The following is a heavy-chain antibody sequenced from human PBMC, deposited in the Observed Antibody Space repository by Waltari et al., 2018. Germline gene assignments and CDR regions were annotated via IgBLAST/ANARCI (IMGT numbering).Heavy chain of an antibody. CDR1: GYTFTGYY. CDR2: INPNRGGT. CDR3: ALAGDAFDI. Sequence: QVQLVQSGAEVKKPGASVKVSCKASGYTFTGYYMHWVRQAPGQGLEWRGRINPNRGGTNYAQKFQGRVTMTRDTSISTAYMELSRLGSEDTAVYYCALAGDAFDIWGQGTMVTVSS. V-gene: IGHV1-2*06. J-gene: IGHJ3*02. D-gene: IGHD3-16*01.